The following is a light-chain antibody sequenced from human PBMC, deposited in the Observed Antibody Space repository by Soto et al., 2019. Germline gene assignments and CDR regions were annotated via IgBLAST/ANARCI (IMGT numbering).Light chain of an antibody. CDR3: LQKDFYPFT. V-gene: IGKV1-6*01. Sequence: AIQMTQSPSSLSASVGDRVTITCRASQGIRNDLDWFQQKPWKAPKLLIYAASNLQSGVTARFSGSGSGTDFPLTISSLQPEYFATYYCLQKDFYPFTFGPGTKVDIK. CDR2: AAS. J-gene: IGKJ3*01. CDR1: QGIRND.